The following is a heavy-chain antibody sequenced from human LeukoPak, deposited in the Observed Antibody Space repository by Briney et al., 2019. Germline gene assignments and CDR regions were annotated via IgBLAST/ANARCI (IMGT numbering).Heavy chain of an antibody. CDR1: GFTFSNAW. CDR2: IKSKTDGGTT. D-gene: IGHD3-22*01. V-gene: IGHV3-15*01. CDR3: TTDRYYDSSGYYDYYFDY. Sequence: SGGSLRLSCAASGFTFSNAWMSWVRQAPGKGLEWVGRIKSKTDGGTTDYAAPVKGRFTISRDDSKNTLYLQMNSLKTEDTAVYYCTTDRYYDSSGYYDYYFDYWGQGTLVTVSS. J-gene: IGHJ4*02.